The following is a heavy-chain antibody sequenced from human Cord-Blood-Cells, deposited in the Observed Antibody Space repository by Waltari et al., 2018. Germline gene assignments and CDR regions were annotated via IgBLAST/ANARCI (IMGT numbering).Heavy chain of an antibody. CDR3: ARGGSGSYYNYYYGMDV. J-gene: IGHJ6*02. D-gene: IGHD3-10*01. V-gene: IGHV1-69*01. Sequence: QVQLVQSGAELKKPGSSVTVSCKASGGTSSSYAISWVRQSPGQGLEWMGGIIPIFGTANNAQKFQGRVTITADESTSTAYMELSSLRSEDTAVYYCARGGSGSYYNYYYGMDVWGQGTTVTVSS. CDR2: IIPIFGTA. CDR1: GGTSSSYA.